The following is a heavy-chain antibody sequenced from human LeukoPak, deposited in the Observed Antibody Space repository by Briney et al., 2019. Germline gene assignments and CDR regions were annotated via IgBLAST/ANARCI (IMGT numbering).Heavy chain of an antibody. J-gene: IGHJ5*02. CDR3: ARDVGGYCSSTSCQRINWFDP. V-gene: IGHV1-69*04. Sequence: SVKVSCKASGYTFTSYGISWVRQAPGQGLEWMGRIIPILGIANYAQKFQGRVTITADKSTSTAYMELSSLRSEDTAVYYCARDVGGYCSSTSCQRINWFDPWGQGTLVTVSS. CDR1: GYTFTSYG. CDR2: IIPILGIA. D-gene: IGHD2-2*01.